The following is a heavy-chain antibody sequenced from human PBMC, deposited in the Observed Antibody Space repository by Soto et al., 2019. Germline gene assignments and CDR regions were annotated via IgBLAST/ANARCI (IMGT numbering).Heavy chain of an antibody. D-gene: IGHD3-10*01. V-gene: IGHV3-7*04. CDR3: ARAEKKWCGESLQGY. J-gene: IGHJ4*02. Sequence: EVQLVESGGDLVQPGGTLRLSCKASGFSFSDYWMTWVRQAPGEGLEWVANINQDGSEKYYVDSVKGRFTISRDNPKNVLYLQMNSLRGEDTAVYYGARAEKKWCGESLQGYWGQGILVTVSS. CDR2: INQDGSEK. CDR1: GFSFSDYW.